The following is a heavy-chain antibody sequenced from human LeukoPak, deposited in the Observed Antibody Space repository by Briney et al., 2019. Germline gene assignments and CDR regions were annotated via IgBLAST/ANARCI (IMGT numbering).Heavy chain of an antibody. V-gene: IGHV4-34*01. Sequence: SETLSLTCAVYGGSFSGYYWSWIRQPPGKGLEWIGEINHSGSTNYNPSLKSRVTISGDTSKNQFSLKLSSVTAADTAVYYCARAHFRGYDILTGAAFDYWGQGTLVTVSS. CDR1: GGSFSGYY. CDR2: INHSGST. D-gene: IGHD3-9*01. CDR3: ARAHFRGYDILTGAAFDY. J-gene: IGHJ4*02.